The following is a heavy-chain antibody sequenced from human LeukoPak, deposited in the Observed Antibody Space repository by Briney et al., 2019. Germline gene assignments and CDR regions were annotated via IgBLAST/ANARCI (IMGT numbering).Heavy chain of an antibody. D-gene: IGHD3-22*01. V-gene: IGHV4-34*01. Sequence: SETLSLTCAVDGGSFSGYYWSWIRQPPGKGLEWIGEINHSGSTNYNPSLKSRVTISVDTSKNQFSLKLSSVTAADTAVYYCARGQLRYYDSSGYYVYWGQGTLVTVSS. CDR1: GGSFSGYY. J-gene: IGHJ4*02. CDR2: INHSGST. CDR3: ARGQLRYYDSSGYYVY.